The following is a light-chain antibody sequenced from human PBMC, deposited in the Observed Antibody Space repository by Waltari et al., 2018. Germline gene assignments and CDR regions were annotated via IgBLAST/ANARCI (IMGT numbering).Light chain of an antibody. Sequence: DIQMTQSPSTLSASVGDRVTISCRAGQGISVYLNWYQQKNVEAPKLLIHGATTLENGVPTRFSGSGSGTDFTLTISTLQPEDFVTYYCQQSFTTLWTFGQGTEVEIK. CDR3: QQSFTTLWT. J-gene: IGKJ1*01. CDR2: GAT. V-gene: IGKV1-39*01. CDR1: QGISVY.